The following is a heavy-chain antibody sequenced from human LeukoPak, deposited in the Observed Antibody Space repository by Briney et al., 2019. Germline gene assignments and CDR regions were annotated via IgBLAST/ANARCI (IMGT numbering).Heavy chain of an antibody. CDR1: GFTFDDYA. J-gene: IGHJ4*02. Sequence: GGSLRLSCAASGFTFDDYAMHWVRQAPGKGLEWVSGIRWDSGTIGYADSVKGRFTISRDNAKNSLYLQTNSLRAEDTAVYYCARAFTYYYDSSGYYLFDYWGQGTLVTVSS. D-gene: IGHD3-22*01. CDR3: ARAFTYYYDSSGYYLFDY. CDR2: IRWDSGTI. V-gene: IGHV3-9*01.